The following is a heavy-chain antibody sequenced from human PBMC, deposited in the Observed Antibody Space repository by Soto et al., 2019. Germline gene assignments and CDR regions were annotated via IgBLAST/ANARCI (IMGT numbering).Heavy chain of an antibody. V-gene: IGHV4-30-4*01. CDR2: IYSGGSI. D-gene: IGHD7-27*01. J-gene: IGHJ4*02. Sequence: QVQLQESGPGLVKPSQTLSLTCIVSGGSISNVNDCWSWIRQRPDKGLEWIGHIYSGGSIYNNPSRSNRVTKSGDTSKNQFSLQLCSVSAADTAGYYWAIGPSGDKVDYWGQGTLVTVSS. CDR3: AIGPSGDKVDY. CDR1: GGSISNVNDC.